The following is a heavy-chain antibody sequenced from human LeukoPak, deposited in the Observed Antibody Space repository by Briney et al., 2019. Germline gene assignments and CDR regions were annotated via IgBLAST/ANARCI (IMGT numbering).Heavy chain of an antibody. CDR1: GGSISSSSYY. V-gene: IGHV4-39*01. CDR3: SLGDSLYYFDY. D-gene: IGHD3-16*01. CDR2: IYYSGST. Sequence: SETLSLTCTVSGGSISSSSYYWGWIRQPPGKGLEWIGSIYYSGSTYYNPSLKSRVAISVDTSKNQFSLKLSSVTAADTAVYYCSLGDSLYYFDYWGQGTLVTVST. J-gene: IGHJ4*02.